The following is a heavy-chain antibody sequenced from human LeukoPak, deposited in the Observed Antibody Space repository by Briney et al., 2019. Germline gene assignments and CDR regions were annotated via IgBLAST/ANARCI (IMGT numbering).Heavy chain of an antibody. J-gene: IGHJ4*02. V-gene: IGHV3-23*01. CDR2: IIGNGGDI. CDR3: AKDRIPDGRYSIDF. Sequence: PGGSLRLSCAASGFTFNTYAMNWVRQAPGNGLEWVSVIIGNGGDIHYAGSVRGRFTISRDNSKNTLYLQMNSLRVEDTAVYYCAKDRIPDGRYSIDFWGPGTLVTVSS. CDR1: GFTFNTYA. D-gene: IGHD5-24*01.